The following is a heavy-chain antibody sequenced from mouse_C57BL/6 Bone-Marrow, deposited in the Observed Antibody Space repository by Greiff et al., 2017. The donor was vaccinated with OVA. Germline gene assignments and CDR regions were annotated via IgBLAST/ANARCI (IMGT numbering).Heavy chain of an antibody. J-gene: IGHJ1*03. CDR2: INPGSGGT. CDR1: GYAFTNYL. V-gene: IGHV1-54*01. Sequence: VQRVESGAELVRPGTSVKVSCKASGYAFTNYLIEWVKQRPGQGLEWIGVINPGSGGTNYNEKFKGKATLTADKSSSTAYMQLSSLTSEDSAVYFCARNYGSSSLRYFDVWGTGTTVTVSS. D-gene: IGHD1-1*01. CDR3: ARNYGSSSLRYFDV.